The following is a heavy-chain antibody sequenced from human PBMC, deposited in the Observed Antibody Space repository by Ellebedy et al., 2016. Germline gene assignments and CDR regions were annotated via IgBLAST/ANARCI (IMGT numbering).Heavy chain of an antibody. D-gene: IGHD5-24*01. CDR1: GYSFTSYW. Sequence: GESLKISXKGSGYSFTSYWISWVRQMPGKGLEWMGRIDPSDSYTNYSPSFQGHVTISADKSISTAYLQWSSLKASDTAMYYCARLSMATISSDYYGMDVWGQGTTVTVPS. J-gene: IGHJ6*02. V-gene: IGHV5-10-1*01. CDR3: ARLSMATISSDYYGMDV. CDR2: IDPSDSYT.